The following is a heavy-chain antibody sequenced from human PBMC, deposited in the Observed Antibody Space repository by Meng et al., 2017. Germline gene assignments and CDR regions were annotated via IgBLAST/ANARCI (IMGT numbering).Heavy chain of an antibody. CDR3: ARDKSATQPVDY. J-gene: IGHJ4*02. CDR1: GLTFSSYS. Sequence: EGQLVGLGGGLVKPGGSPRLFCAASGLTFSSYSMNWVRQAPGKGLEWGSSISSSSSYIYYADSVKGRFTISRDNAKNSLYLQMNSLRAEDTAVYYCARDKSATQPVDYWGQGTLVTVSS. D-gene: IGHD2-15*01. CDR2: ISSSSSYI. V-gene: IGHV3-21*01.